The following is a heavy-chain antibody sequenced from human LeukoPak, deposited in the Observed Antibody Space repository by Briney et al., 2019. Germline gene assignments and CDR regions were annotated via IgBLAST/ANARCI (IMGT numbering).Heavy chain of an antibody. J-gene: IGHJ6*03. CDR2: MNPNSGNT. CDR3: ARGDWGSTFYYYYYMDV. CDR1: GYTFTSYD. Sequence: ASVKVSCTASGYTFTSYDINWVRQATGQGLEWMGWMNPNSGNTGYAQKFQGRVTITRNTSISTAYMELSSLRSEDTAVYYCARGDWGSTFYYYYYMDVWGKGTTVTVSS. D-gene: IGHD3-16*01. V-gene: IGHV1-8*03.